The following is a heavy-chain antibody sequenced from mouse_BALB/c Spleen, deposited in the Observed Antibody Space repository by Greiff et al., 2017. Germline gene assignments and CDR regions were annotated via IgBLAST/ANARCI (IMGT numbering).Heavy chain of an antibody. CDR3: ARSFYDYDFWFAY. Sequence: EVKLMESGGGLVQPGGSLRLSCATSGFTFTDYYMSWVRQPPGKALEWLGFIRNKANGYTTEYSASVKGRFTISRDNSQSILYLQMNTLRAEDSATYYCARSFYDYDFWFAYWGQGTLVTVSA. J-gene: IGHJ3*01. CDR2: IRNKANGYTT. V-gene: IGHV7-3*02. CDR1: GFTFTDYY. D-gene: IGHD2-4*01.